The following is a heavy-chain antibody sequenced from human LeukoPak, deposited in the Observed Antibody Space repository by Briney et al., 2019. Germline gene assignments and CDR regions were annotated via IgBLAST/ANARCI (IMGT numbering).Heavy chain of an antibody. CDR3: ARDLVTVTKGFDI. Sequence: SETLSLTCAVSGDSFSSHYWTWIRQPPGRGLEWIGYISYIGTTNYNPSLKSRVTSSIDTSKNQFSLKLSSVTTADTAVYYCARDLVTVTKGFDIWGLGTMVSVSS. J-gene: IGHJ3*02. CDR2: ISYIGTT. V-gene: IGHV4-59*11. CDR1: GDSFSSHY. D-gene: IGHD4-17*01.